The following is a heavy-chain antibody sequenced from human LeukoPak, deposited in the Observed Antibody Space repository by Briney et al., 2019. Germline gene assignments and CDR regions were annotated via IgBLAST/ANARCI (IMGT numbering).Heavy chain of an antibody. CDR1: GYTFTSYG. Sequence: GASVKVSCKASGYTFTSYGISWVRQAPGQGLEWMGWISAYNGNTNYAQKLQGRVTMTRNTSISTAYMELSSLRSEDTAVYYCARDWSIAARQRFGYWGQGTLVTVSS. D-gene: IGHD6-6*01. CDR3: ARDWSIAARQRFGY. V-gene: IGHV1-18*01. J-gene: IGHJ4*02. CDR2: ISAYNGNT.